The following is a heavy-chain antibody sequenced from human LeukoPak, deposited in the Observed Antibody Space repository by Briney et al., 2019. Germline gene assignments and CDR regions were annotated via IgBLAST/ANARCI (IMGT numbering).Heavy chain of an antibody. CDR1: GGSISGYY. CDR3: ARHAGNRLGDYFDY. V-gene: IGHV4-59*08. Sequence: SETLSLTCTVSGGSISGYYWGWFRQPPGVGLEWIGYIHYTGTTNYNPSLKSRVTISVDTSKNHVSLKLSSVTAADAAVYYCARHAGNRLGDYFDYWGQGTLVTVSS. D-gene: IGHD3-16*01. CDR2: IHYTGTT. J-gene: IGHJ4*02.